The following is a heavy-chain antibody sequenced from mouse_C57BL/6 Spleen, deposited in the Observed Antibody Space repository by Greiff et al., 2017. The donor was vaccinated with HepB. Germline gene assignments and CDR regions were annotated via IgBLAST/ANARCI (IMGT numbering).Heavy chain of an antibody. Sequence: LVESGPELVKPGDSVKISCKASGYSFTGYFMNWVMQSHGKSLEWIGRINPYNGDTFYNQKFKGKATLTVDKSSSTAHMELRSLTSEDSAVYYCAREDYYSNYPMDYWGQGTSVTVSS. CDR2: INPYNGDT. CDR3: AREDYYSNYPMDY. V-gene: IGHV1-20*01. D-gene: IGHD2-5*01. CDR1: GYSFTGYF. J-gene: IGHJ4*01.